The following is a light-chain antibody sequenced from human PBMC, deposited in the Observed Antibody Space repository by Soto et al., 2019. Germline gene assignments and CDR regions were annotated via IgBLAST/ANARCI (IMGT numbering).Light chain of an antibody. CDR1: QAISAN. V-gene: IGKV3-15*01. CDR3: QQANSFPIT. Sequence: IVMTQSPTTLSVSLGERATLXXRASQAISANLAWYQHKPGQPPRXIIYDASTRATGIPARCSGSGAGTDFTLTISSLQPEDFATYYCQQANSFPITFGQGTR. J-gene: IGKJ5*01. CDR2: DAS.